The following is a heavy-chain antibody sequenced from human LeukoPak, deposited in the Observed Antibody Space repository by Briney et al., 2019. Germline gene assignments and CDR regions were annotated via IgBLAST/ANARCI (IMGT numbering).Heavy chain of an antibody. J-gene: IGHJ4*02. V-gene: IGHV4-39*01. D-gene: IGHD3-22*01. Sequence: SETLSLTCTVSGGSISSSSYYWGWIHQPPGKGLEWIGSIYYSGSTYYNPSLKSRVTISVDTSKNQFSLELSSVTAADTAVYYCARQITMIVVDYWGQGTLVTVSS. CDR1: GGSISSSSYY. CDR3: ARQITMIVVDY. CDR2: IYYSGST.